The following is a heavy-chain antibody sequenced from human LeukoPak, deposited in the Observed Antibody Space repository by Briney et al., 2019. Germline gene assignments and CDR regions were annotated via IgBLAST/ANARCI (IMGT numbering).Heavy chain of an antibody. CDR2: VSGSEDNK. CDR3: ARAGLSGHFIGY. D-gene: IGHD1-26*01. J-gene: IGHJ4*02. Sequence: GGSLRLSCAASGFTISDYDMTWSRQAPGPGLERMSYVSGSEDNKYYADSVKGRFAICRDNAEKSMFLQMSNLRAEDTAVYYCARAGLSGHFIGYWGQGTLVTVSS. V-gene: IGHV3-11*01. CDR1: GFTISDYD.